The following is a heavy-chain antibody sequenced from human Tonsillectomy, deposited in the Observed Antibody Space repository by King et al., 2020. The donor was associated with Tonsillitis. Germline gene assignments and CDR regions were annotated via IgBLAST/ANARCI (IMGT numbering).Heavy chain of an antibody. CDR3: ARLFGGDYFFDY. D-gene: IGHD3-16*01. J-gene: IGHJ4*02. CDR1: GGSMSSYY. Sequence: VQLQESGPGLVKPSETLSLTCTVSGGSMSSYYWSWIRQPPGKGLEWIGYISYSGGTNYNSPLKSLITKSVDTTKNQFSRKLGSVTAADTAVYYCARLFGGDYFFDYWGQGTLVTVSS. CDR2: ISYSGGT. V-gene: IGHV4-59*08.